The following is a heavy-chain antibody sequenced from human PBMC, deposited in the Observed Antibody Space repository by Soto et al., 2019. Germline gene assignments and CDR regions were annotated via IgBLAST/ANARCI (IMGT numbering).Heavy chain of an antibody. D-gene: IGHD2-2*01. CDR1: GYSFTSYW. CDR3: ARHAAYDWFDP. J-gene: IGHJ5*02. CDR2: IYPVDSDT. V-gene: IGHV5-51*01. Sequence: PGESLKMSGKGSGYSFTSYWIGWVRQMPGKGLEWMGIIYPVDSDTRYSPSFQGQVTISADKSISTAYLQWSSLKASHTAMYYCARHAAYDWFDPWGQGTLLTVSS.